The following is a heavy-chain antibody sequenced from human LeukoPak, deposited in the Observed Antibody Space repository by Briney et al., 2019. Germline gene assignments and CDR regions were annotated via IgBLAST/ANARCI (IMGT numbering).Heavy chain of an antibody. CDR3: ATGYSSSWYLNY. CDR2: FDPEDGET. J-gene: IGHJ4*02. D-gene: IGHD6-13*01. CDR1: GYTLTELS. V-gene: IGHV1-24*01. Sequence: ASAKVSCKVSGYTLTELSMHWVRQAPGKGLEWMGGFDPEDGETIYAQKFQGRVTMTEDTSTDTAYMELSSLRSEDTAVYYCATGYSSSWYLNYWGQGTLVTVSS.